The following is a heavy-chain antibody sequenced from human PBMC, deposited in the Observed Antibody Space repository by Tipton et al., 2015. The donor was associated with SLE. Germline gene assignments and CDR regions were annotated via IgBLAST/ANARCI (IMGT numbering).Heavy chain of an antibody. CDR2: AYHSGST. Sequence: LRLSCTVSGGSITSYYWSWIRQPPGKGLEWIGYAYHSGSTNYNPSLKSRVIISLDTSKNQFSLKVSSVTAADTAVYYCARGDYSSSWYWFDPWGQGTLVTVSS. CDR3: ARGDYSSSWYWFDP. V-gene: IGHV4-59*01. D-gene: IGHD6-13*01. J-gene: IGHJ5*02. CDR1: GGSITSYY.